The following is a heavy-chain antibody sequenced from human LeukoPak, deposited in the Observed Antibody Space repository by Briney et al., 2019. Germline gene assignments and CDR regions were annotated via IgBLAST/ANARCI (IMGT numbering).Heavy chain of an antibody. CDR2: IKQDGSEK. V-gene: IGHV3-7*01. CDR1: GFTFSNYY. D-gene: IGHD6-6*01. J-gene: IGHJ4*02. Sequence: PGGSLRLSCAASGFTFSNYYMSWVRQAPGKGLEWVANIKQDGSEKYYVDSVKGRFTISRDNAKNSLYLQMNSLRAEDTAVYYCAREGIAAHPYWGQGTLVTVSS. CDR3: AREGIAAHPY.